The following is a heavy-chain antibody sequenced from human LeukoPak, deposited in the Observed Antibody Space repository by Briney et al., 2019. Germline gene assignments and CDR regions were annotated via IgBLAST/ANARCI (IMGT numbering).Heavy chain of an antibody. D-gene: IGHD2-2*01. CDR3: ARACSTSCDDAFDI. V-gene: IGHV4-39*07. J-gene: IGHJ3*02. CDR1: GGSISSSSYY. Sequence: SETLSLTCTVSGGSISSSSYYWGWIRQPPGKGLEWIGSIYYSGSTYYNPSLKSRVTISVDTSKNQFSLKLSSVTAADTAVYYCARACSTSCDDAFDIWGQGTMVTVSS. CDR2: IYYSGST.